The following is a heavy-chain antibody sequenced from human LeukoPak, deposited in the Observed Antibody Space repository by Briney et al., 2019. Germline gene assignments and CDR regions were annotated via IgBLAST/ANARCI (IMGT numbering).Heavy chain of an antibody. Sequence: SGGSLRLSCTASGFSIRNYWMHWVRQAPGKGLVWVSRIKNDGTTTTYADSVEGRFTISRDNAKNTVYLQMSSLRGEDTGVYYCATDAAGLEYWGQGTLVTVSS. CDR2: IKNDGTTT. CDR1: GFSIRNYW. V-gene: IGHV3-74*01. J-gene: IGHJ4*02. CDR3: ATDAAGLEY. D-gene: IGHD1-14*01.